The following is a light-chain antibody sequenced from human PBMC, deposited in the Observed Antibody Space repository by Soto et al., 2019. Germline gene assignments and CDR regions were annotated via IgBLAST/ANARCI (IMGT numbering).Light chain of an antibody. CDR3: QQVDSYPRT. CDR2: SAS. CDR1: QAIGSY. J-gene: IGKJ3*01. V-gene: IGKV1-9*01. Sequence: IPLTQSPSTLSASVGDTVTITCRARQAIGSYFAWYQQRPGTAPKLLIYSASTLHSGVPSRFSSSGSGTDFTLTISSLQPEDFATYYCQQVDSYPRTFGSGTTVEI.